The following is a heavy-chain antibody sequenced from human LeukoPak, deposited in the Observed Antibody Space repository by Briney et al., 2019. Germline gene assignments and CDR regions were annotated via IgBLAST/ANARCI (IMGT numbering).Heavy chain of an antibody. CDR3: ARLPQITIFGVATKEYYFDY. J-gene: IGHJ4*02. Sequence: SETLSLTCTVSGGSISSSSYYWGWIRQPPGKGLEWIGSIYYSGSTYYNPSLKSRVTISVDTSKNQFSLKLSSVTAADTAVYYCARLPQITIFGVATKEYYFDYWGQGTLVTVSS. CDR1: GGSISSSSYY. CDR2: IYYSGST. V-gene: IGHV4-39*01. D-gene: IGHD3-3*01.